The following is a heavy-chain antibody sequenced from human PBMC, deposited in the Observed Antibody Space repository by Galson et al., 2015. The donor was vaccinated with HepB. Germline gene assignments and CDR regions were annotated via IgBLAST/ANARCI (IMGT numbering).Heavy chain of an antibody. CDR3: ARAGTTKEFDY. Sequence: CAISGDRVSSNNATWNWIRQSASRGLEWLGRIYSRSKWYNDYAVFVKSRITINPDTSKNQFSLQLNSVTSEDTAVYYCARAGTTKEFDYWGQATLVTVSS. J-gene: IGHJ4*02. CDR1: GDRVSSNNAT. V-gene: IGHV6-1*01. CDR2: IYSRSKWYN. D-gene: IGHD4-17*01.